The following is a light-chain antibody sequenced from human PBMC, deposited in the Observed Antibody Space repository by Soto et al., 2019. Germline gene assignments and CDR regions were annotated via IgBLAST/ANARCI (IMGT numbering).Light chain of an antibody. V-gene: IGKV3-20*01. J-gene: IGKJ1*01. CDR3: QQYDSSPRT. CDR1: QSISSSY. CDR2: AAS. Sequence: EIVLTQSPGTLSLSPGERATLSCRSSQSISSSYLAWYQQKPGQAPRLLIYAASSRATGIPDRFSDSGSGTDFTLTIRRLEPEDCAVYYCQQYDSSPRTFGQGTKVDI.